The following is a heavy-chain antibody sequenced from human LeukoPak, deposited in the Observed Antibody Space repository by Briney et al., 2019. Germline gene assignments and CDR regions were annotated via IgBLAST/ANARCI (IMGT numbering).Heavy chain of an antibody. D-gene: IGHD6-13*01. CDR2: IYHSGST. V-gene: IGHV4-4*02. Sequence: SETLSLTCAVSGGSISSSNWWSWVRQPPGKGLEWIGEIYHSGSTNYNPSLKSRVTISVDKSKNQFSLKLSSVTAADTAVYYCASRRQLADYYYYYGMDVWGQGTTVTVSS. CDR3: ASRRQLADYYYYYGMDV. CDR1: GGSISSSNW. J-gene: IGHJ6*02.